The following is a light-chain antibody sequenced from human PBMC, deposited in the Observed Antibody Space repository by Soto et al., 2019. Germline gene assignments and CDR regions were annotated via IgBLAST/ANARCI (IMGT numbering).Light chain of an antibody. CDR1: QSVLYSSNNKNY. J-gene: IGKJ2*01. Sequence: DIVLTQSPDSLAVSLGERATINCKSSQSVLYSSNNKNYLAWYQQKPGQPPKLLIYWASTRESGVPDRFSGSGSGTDFTLTISSLQAEDVAVYYCQQYYSFRTFGQGTKLEIK. CDR2: WAS. V-gene: IGKV4-1*01. CDR3: QQYYSFRT.